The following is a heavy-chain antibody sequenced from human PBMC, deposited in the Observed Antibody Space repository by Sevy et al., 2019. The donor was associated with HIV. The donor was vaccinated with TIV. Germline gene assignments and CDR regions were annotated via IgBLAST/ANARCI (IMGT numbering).Heavy chain of an antibody. CDR1: GITISDYY. CDR2: ISSSGSIM. CDR3: ARVRYNDGRYYFDY. V-gene: IGHV3-11*01. Sequence: GGSLRLSCAASGITISDYYMSWIRQPPGKGLEWIAYISSSGSIMDHADSVKGLFTISRDNAKNSLYMQINGLRADDTAVYYCARVRYNDGRYYFDYWGQGTLVTVSS. D-gene: IGHD1-1*01. J-gene: IGHJ4*02.